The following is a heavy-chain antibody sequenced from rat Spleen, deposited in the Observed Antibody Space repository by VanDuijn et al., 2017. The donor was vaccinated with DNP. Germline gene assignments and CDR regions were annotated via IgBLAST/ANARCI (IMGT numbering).Heavy chain of an antibody. CDR2: INTGSGGT. D-gene: IGHD1-2*01. V-gene: IGHV1-43*01. CDR1: GYTFTNHY. Sequence: QVQLHQSGPELAKPGSSVKISCKASGYTFTNHYISWIKQTTGQGLEYIGSINTGSGGTVYNEKFKGKATLTVDKSSSTVFMQLSSLTPDDSAVYYCANYSSPANWFGYWGQGTLVTVSS. J-gene: IGHJ3*01. CDR3: ANYSSPANWFGY.